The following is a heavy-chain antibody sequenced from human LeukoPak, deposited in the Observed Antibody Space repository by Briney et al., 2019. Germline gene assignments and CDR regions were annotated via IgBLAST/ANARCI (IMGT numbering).Heavy chain of an antibody. CDR2: ISYDGSNK. J-gene: IGHJ4*02. V-gene: IGHV3-30-3*01. CDR1: GFTFSSYA. D-gene: IGHD6-19*01. CDR3: AKEGGAVAGYFDY. Sequence: GRSLRLSCAASGFTFSSYAMHWVRQAPGKGLEWVAGISYDGSNKYYADSVKGRFTISRDNSKNTLYLQMNSLRAEDTAVYYCAKEGGAVAGYFDYWGQGTLVTVSS.